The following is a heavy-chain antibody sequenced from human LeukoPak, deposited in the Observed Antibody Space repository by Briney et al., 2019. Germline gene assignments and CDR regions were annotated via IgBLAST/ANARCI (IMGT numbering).Heavy chain of an antibody. CDR3: ARDEGSGTYYA. CDR1: GFTFSDYY. D-gene: IGHD3-10*01. CDR2: IKQDGSET. Sequence: GGSLRLSCAASGFTFSDYYMSWIRQAPGKGLEWVANIKQDGSETYYVDSVKGRFTISRDNAKNSLYLQMNSLRAEETALYYCARDEGSGTYYAWGQGTLVTVSS. V-gene: IGHV3-7*01. J-gene: IGHJ5*02.